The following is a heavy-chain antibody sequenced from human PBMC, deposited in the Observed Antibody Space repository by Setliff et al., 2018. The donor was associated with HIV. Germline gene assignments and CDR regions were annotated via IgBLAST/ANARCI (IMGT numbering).Heavy chain of an antibody. CDR1: GGSLSSSNYY. Sequence: SETLSLTCTVSGGSLSSSNYYCGWIRQSPEKGLEWIGHIHHTGSAYSNPSLKTRVTISVNTPRNQFFLELSSVTAADTAVYYCARGRYFGNSGYSGGFYYFDYWGQGTLVTVSS. D-gene: IGHD3-22*01. J-gene: IGHJ4*01. CDR3: ARGRYFGNSGYSGGFYYFDY. V-gene: IGHV4-39*07. CDR2: IHHTGSA.